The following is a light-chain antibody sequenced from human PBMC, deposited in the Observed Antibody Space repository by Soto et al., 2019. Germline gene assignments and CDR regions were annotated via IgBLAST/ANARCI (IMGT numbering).Light chain of an antibody. CDR1: RSNMGRNT. J-gene: IGLJ3*02. CDR2: STD. CDR3: ATWDVSLNIWV. Sequence: QSVLTQPPSASGTPGQSVTISCSGSRSNMGRNTVTWYQQLPGTAPKLLIYSTDLRPSGVPDRFSGSKSGTSASLAISGLQSEDEADYYCATWDVSLNIWVFGGGTKLTVL. V-gene: IGLV1-44*01.